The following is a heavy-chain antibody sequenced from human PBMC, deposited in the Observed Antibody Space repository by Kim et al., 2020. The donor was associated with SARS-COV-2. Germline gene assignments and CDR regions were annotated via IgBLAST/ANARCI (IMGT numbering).Heavy chain of an antibody. V-gene: IGHV3-66*01. Sequence: GGSTYNADSVKGRFTISRDKSKNTLYLQMNSLRAEDTAVYYCAYSSGVDYWGQGTLVTVSS. CDR2: GGST. CDR3: AYSSGVDY. D-gene: IGHD6-19*01. J-gene: IGHJ4*02.